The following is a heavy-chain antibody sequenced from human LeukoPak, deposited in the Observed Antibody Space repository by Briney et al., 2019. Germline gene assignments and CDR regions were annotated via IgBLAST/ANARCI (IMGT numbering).Heavy chain of an antibody. V-gene: IGHV4-59*08. CDR1: GGSISSYY. J-gene: IGHJ3*02. Sequence: PSEILSLTCTVSGGSISSYYWSWIRQPPGKGLEWIGYIYYSGSTNYNPSLKSRVTISVDTSKNQFSLKLSSVTAADTAVYYCAAPTWAFDIWGQGTMVTVSS. CDR3: AAPTWAFDI. CDR2: IYYSGST.